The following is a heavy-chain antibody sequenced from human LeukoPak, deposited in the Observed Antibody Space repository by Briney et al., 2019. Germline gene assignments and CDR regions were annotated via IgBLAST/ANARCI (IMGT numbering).Heavy chain of an antibody. V-gene: IGHV4-61*01. CDR1: GGSVSSGSYY. CDR3: ARSQGDKHYGDYHSLDY. J-gene: IGHJ4*02. CDR2: IYYSGST. D-gene: IGHD4-17*01. Sequence: PSETLSLTCTVSGGSVSSGSYYWSWIRQPPGKGLEWIGYIYYSGSTNYNPSLKSRVTISVDTSKNQFSLKLSSVTAADTAVYYCARSQGDKHYGDYHSLDYWGQGTLVTVSS.